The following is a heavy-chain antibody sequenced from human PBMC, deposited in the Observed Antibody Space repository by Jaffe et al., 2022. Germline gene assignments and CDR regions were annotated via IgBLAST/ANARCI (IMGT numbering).Heavy chain of an antibody. J-gene: IGHJ6*03. CDR2: MNPNSGNT. CDR3: ARVRLYCSSTSCYPAGSQRYYYYMDV. Sequence: QVQLVQSGAEVKKPGASVKVSCKASGYTFTSYDINWVRQATGQGLEWMGWMNPNSGNTGYAQKFQGRVTMTRNTSISTAYMELSSLRSEDTAVYYCARVRLYCSSTSCYPAGSQRYYYYMDVWGKGTTVTVSS. V-gene: IGHV1-8*01. D-gene: IGHD2-2*01. CDR1: GYTFTSYD.